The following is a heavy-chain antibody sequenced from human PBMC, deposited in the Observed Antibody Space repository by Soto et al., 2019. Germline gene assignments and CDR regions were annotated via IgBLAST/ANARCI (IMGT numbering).Heavy chain of an antibody. V-gene: IGHV3-23*01. D-gene: IGHD3-22*01. Sequence: HLGGSLRLSCAASGFTFSSYAMSWVRQAPGKGLEWVSAISGSGGSTYYADSVKGRFTISRDNSKNTLYLQMNSLRAEDTAVYYCAKDLDYYDTPNGPTAFDIWGQGTMVTVSS. CDR1: GFTFSSYA. J-gene: IGHJ3*02. CDR3: AKDLDYYDTPNGPTAFDI. CDR2: ISGSGGST.